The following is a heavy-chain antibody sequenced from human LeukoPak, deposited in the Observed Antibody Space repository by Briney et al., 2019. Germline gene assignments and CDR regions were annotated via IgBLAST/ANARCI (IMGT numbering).Heavy chain of an antibody. Sequence: GGSLRLSCAASGFTFSSYAMHWVRQAPGKGLGWVAVISYDGSNKYYADSVKGRFTISRDNSKNTLYLQMNSLRAEDTAVYYCARVKGIVWYFDLWGRGTLVTVSS. D-gene: IGHD2-15*01. CDR1: GFTFSSYA. J-gene: IGHJ2*01. CDR2: ISYDGSNK. V-gene: IGHV3-30-3*01. CDR3: ARVKGIVWYFDL.